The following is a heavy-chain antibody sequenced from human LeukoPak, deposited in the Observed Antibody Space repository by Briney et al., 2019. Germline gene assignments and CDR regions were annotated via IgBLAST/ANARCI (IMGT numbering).Heavy chain of an antibody. CDR1: GGSISSGDYY. J-gene: IGHJ4*02. CDR3: AREARLRRFDY. V-gene: IGHV4-30-4*08. Sequence: SETLSLTCTVSGGSISSGDYYWSWIRQPPGKGLEWIGYIYYSGSTYYNPSLKSRVTISVDTSKNQFSLKLSSVTAADTAVYYCAREARLRRFDYWGQGTLVTVSS. CDR2: IYYSGST. D-gene: IGHD1-1*01.